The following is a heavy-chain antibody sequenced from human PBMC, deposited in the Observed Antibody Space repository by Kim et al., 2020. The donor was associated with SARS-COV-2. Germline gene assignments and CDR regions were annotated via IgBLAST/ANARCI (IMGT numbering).Heavy chain of an antibody. D-gene: IGHD3-10*01. J-gene: IGHJ3*02. CDR1: GYSISSGYY. Sequence: SETLSLTCTVSGYSISSGYYWGWIRQPPGKGLEWIGSIYHSGSTYYNPSPKSRVTISIDTSKNQFSLKLSSVTAADTAVYYCARPFYYGSGIPTDAFDIWGQGTMVTVSS. CDR2: IYHSGST. CDR3: ARPFYYGSGIPTDAFDI. V-gene: IGHV4-38-2*02.